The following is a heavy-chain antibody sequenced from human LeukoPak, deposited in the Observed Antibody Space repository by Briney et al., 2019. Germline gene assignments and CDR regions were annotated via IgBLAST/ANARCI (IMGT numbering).Heavy chain of an antibody. Sequence: PSETLSLTCTVSGGSISSGSHYWSWIRQPAGKGLEWIGRIYSSGNTNYNPSLKSRVTISLDTSKSQFSLNPSSVTAADTAVYYCAGEVGGSWFDPWGLGTLVTVSS. CDR1: GGSISSGSHY. CDR2: IYSSGNT. J-gene: IGHJ5*02. V-gene: IGHV4-61*02. CDR3: AGEVGGSWFDP. D-gene: IGHD1-26*01.